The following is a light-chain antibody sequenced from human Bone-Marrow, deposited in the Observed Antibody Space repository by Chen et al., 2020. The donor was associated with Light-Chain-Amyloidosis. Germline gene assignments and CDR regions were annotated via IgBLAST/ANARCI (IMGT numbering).Light chain of an antibody. CDR1: DLPTKY. V-gene: IGLV3-25*03. CDR3: QSADSSGTYEVV. J-gene: IGLJ2*01. CDR2: RDT. Sequence: SYELTQPPPFSVSPGQRARITCSGDDLPTKYAYWYQQKPGQAPVLVIHRDTERPSGISERFSGSSSGTTATLTISGVQAEDEADYHCQSADSSGTYEVVFGGGTKLTVL.